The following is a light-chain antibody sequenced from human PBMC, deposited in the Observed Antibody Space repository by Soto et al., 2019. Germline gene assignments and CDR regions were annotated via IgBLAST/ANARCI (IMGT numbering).Light chain of an antibody. Sequence: QSVLTQPRSVSGSPGQSVTISCTGTSSDVGAYNYVSWYQQHPGKAPRLMIYDVTRRPSGVPDRFSGSKSGSTASLTISGLQAEDEADYYCCSNAGSYTFVFGAGTKV. CDR3: CSNAGSYTFV. J-gene: IGLJ1*01. CDR1: SSDVGAYNY. CDR2: DVT. V-gene: IGLV2-11*01.